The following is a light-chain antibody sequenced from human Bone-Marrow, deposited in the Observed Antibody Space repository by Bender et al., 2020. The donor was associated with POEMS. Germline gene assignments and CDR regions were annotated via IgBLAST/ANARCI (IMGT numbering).Light chain of an antibody. CDR2: QDR. CDR1: KLGKKF. CDR3: AVWDDSLNGWV. Sequence: SYALTQPPSVSVSPGQTASITCSGDKLGKKFASWYQQKPGQSPILVIFQDRKRPSGIPERFSGSRSGTSASLAISGLQSEDEADYYCAVWDDSLNGWVFGGGTKLTVL. J-gene: IGLJ3*02. V-gene: IGLV3-1*01.